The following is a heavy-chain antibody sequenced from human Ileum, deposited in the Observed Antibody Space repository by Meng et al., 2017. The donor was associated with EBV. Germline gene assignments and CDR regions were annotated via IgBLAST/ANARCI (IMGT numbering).Heavy chain of an antibody. Sequence: VQVVDAGGGVVQPGRSLRLSCIASGFIFSNYAMHWVRQAPGKGLEWVAVMSNDGNTKEYADSVKGRFTISRDNSKNEVYLQMNSLRGEDTALYYCLRESDDGGSYYAYWGQGTLVTVSS. J-gene: IGHJ4*02. CDR1: GFIFSNYA. V-gene: IGHV3-30*14. CDR2: MSNDGNTK. CDR3: LRESDDGGSYYAY. D-gene: IGHD1-26*01.